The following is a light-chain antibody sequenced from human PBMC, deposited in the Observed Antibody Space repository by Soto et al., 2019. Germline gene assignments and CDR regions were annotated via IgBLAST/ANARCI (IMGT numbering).Light chain of an antibody. CDR3: SSYGGSNTLI. Sequence: QSALTQPPSAAASPGQSVTISCTGTSRDVGGYNYVSWYQQHPGKAPKLIVYEVSKRPSGVPTRFSGSKSGNTASLTVSGLQAEDEADYYCSSYGGSNTLIFGAGTKLTVL. CDR1: SRDVGGYNY. V-gene: IGLV2-8*01. J-gene: IGLJ2*01. CDR2: EVS.